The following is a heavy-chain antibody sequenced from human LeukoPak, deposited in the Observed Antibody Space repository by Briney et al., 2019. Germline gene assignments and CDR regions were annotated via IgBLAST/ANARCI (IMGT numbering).Heavy chain of an antibody. V-gene: IGHV3-20*04. CDR1: GFTFSIYS. CDR3: AKDRHVDTAMAHYYYYYMDV. Sequence: GGSLRLSCAASGFTFSIYSMNWVRQAPGKGLEWVSGINWNGGSTGYGEAAKGRFTISRDNAKNSLYLQMNSLRAEDTALYYCAKDRHVDTAMAHYYYYYMDVWGKGTTVTVSS. D-gene: IGHD5-18*01. CDR2: INWNGGST. J-gene: IGHJ6*03.